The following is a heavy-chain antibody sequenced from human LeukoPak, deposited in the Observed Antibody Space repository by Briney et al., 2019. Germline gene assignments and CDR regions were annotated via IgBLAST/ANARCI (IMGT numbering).Heavy chain of an antibody. V-gene: IGHV3-21*01. CDR2: ISGSSSYI. J-gene: IGHJ4*02. CDR3: ARAYLRYFDWLSPNYFDY. CDR1: GFTFSSYS. Sequence: GGSLRLSCAASGFTFSSYSMNWVRQAPGKGLEWVSSISGSSSYIYYADSVKGRFTISRDNAKNSLYLQMNSLSAEDTAVYYCARAYLRYFDWLSPNYFDYWGQGTLVTVSS. D-gene: IGHD3-9*01.